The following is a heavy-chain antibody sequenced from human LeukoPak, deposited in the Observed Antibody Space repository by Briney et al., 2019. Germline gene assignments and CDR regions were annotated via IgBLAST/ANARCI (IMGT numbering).Heavy chain of an antibody. D-gene: IGHD4-17*01. J-gene: IGHJ4*02. CDR2: IYYSGST. CDR1: GVSISSGDYY. CDR3: ARTHGDYAETHYFDY. Sequence: PSQTLSLTCTVSGVSISSGDYYWSWIRQPPGKGLEWIGYIYYSGSTYYNPSLKSRVTISVDTSKNQFSLKLSSVTAAGTAVYYCARTHGDYAETHYFDYWGQGTLVTVSS. V-gene: IGHV4-30-4*01.